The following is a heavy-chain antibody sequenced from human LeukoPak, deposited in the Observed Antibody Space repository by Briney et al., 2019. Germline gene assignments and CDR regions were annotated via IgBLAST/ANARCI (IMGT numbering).Heavy chain of an antibody. J-gene: IGHJ6*02. Sequence: GGSLRLSCAASGFTFSSYGMHWVRQAPGKGLEWVAVISYDGSNKYYADSVKGRFTISRDNSKNTLYLQMNSLRAEDTAVYYRAKTSGSSWYNYYYGMDVWGQGTTVTVSS. D-gene: IGHD6-13*01. CDR3: AKTSGSSWYNYYYGMDV. CDR2: ISYDGSNK. CDR1: GFTFSSYG. V-gene: IGHV3-30*18.